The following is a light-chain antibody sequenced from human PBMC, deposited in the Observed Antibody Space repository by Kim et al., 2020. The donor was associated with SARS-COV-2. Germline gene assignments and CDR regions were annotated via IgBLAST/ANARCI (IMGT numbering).Light chain of an antibody. CDR3: QHYEA. CDR1: QSVTRSY. CDR2: GAS. V-gene: IGKV3-20*01. Sequence: GTLSLSPGERATLSCRAGQSVTRSYLAWYQQKPGQAPRLLIYGASSRATGTPDRFSGSGSGTDFTLTISRLEPEDFAVYYCQHYEAFGQGTKVEIK. J-gene: IGKJ1*01.